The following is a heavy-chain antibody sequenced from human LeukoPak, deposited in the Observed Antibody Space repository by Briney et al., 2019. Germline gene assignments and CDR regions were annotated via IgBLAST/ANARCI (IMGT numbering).Heavy chain of an antibody. CDR2: ISFDGSNK. V-gene: IGHV3-30-3*01. Sequence: GGSLRLSCAASGFTFSTYAMHWVRQAPGKGLEWVTLISFDGSNKFYADSVKGRFTISRDKSKNTLSLRMNSLRAEDTAVYYCARTMVETTYYYGMDVWGQGTTVTVSS. J-gene: IGHJ6*02. CDR1: GFTFSTYA. CDR3: ARTMVETTYYYGMDV. D-gene: IGHD3-10*01.